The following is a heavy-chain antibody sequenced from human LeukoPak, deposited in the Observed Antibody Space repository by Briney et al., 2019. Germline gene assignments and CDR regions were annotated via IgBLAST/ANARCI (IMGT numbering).Heavy chain of an antibody. D-gene: IGHD2-2*01. J-gene: IGHJ5*02. Sequence: SETLSLTCAVSGGSISSGGYSWSWIRQPPGKGLEWIGYIYHSGSTYYNPSLKSRVTISVDRSKNQFSLKLSSVTAADTAVYYCARGWRYCSSTSCYSSTGFWFDPWGQGTLVTVSS. V-gene: IGHV4-30-2*01. CDR2: IYHSGST. CDR1: GGSISSGGYS. CDR3: ARGWRYCSSTSCYSSTGFWFDP.